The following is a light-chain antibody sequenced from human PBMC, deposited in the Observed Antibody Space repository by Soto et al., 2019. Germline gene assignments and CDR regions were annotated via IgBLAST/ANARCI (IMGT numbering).Light chain of an antibody. V-gene: IGKV1-12*01. CDR1: QGISSL. CDR3: QQANSFPLT. J-gene: IGKJ4*01. Sequence: DIQMPQAPSSVSASVGDRVTISCRASQGISSLLASYQQKPGKAPKLLIYAASSLHSGVPSRFSGSGSGTDLTLTISSLQPEDFATYYCQQANSFPLTFGGGTKVAIK. CDR2: AAS.